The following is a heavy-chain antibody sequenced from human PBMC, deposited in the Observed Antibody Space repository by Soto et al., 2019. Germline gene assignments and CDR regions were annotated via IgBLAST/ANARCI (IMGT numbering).Heavy chain of an antibody. D-gene: IGHD7-27*01. Sequence: GGSLRLPCAASGFTFSDHYMDWVRQAPGKGLEWVGRTRNKANSYTTEYAASVKGRFTISRDDSKNSLYLQMNSLKTEDTAVYYCARANFDAFDIWGQGTMVTVS. CDR3: ARANFDAFDI. J-gene: IGHJ3*02. V-gene: IGHV3-72*01. CDR1: GFTFSDHY. CDR2: TRNKANSYTT.